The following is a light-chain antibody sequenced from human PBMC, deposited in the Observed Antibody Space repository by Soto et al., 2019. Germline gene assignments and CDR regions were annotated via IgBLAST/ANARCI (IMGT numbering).Light chain of an antibody. V-gene: IGLV2-23*02. CDR2: EVS. CDR3: CSYAGSSTWV. Sequence: QSVLTQPASVSGSPGQSITISCTGTSSEVGSYNLVSWYQQHPGKAPKLMIYEVSKRPSGVSHRFSGSKSGNTASLTISGLQAEDEADYYCCSYAGSSTWVFGRGTKLTVL. CDR1: SSEVGSYNL. J-gene: IGLJ3*02.